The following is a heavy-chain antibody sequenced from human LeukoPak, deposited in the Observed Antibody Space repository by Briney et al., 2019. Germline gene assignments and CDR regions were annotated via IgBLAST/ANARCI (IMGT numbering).Heavy chain of an antibody. V-gene: IGHV1-8*01. Sequence: ASVKVSCKASGYTFTSYDINWVRQATGQGLELMGWMNPNSGNTGYAQKFQGRVPMTRNTSITTAYMELSSLRSEDTAVYYCARGYSSGWYGWFDPWGQGTLVTVSS. D-gene: IGHD6-19*01. CDR2: MNPNSGNT. CDR3: ARGYSSGWYGWFDP. CDR1: GYTFTSYD. J-gene: IGHJ5*02.